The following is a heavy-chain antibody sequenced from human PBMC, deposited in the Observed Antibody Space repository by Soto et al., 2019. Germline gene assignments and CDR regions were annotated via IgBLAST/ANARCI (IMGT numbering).Heavy chain of an antibody. V-gene: IGHV3-21*01. CDR1: GFIFDIYS. Sequence: EVQLVESGGGLVKPGGSLRLSCAASGFIFDIYSMTWVRQAPGKGLEWVSSISSSSSYIYYADSVKGRFTISRDNAENSLYLQMSSLRADDSDVYYCARDRGAASDIRYYYYGIDVWGQGTTVTVSS. D-gene: IGHD3-10*01. CDR2: ISSSSSYI. CDR3: ARDRGAASDIRYYYYGIDV. J-gene: IGHJ6*02.